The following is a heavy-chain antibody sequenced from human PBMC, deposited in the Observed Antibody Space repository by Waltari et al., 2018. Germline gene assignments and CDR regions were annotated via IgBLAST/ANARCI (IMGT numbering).Heavy chain of an antibody. CDR3: ARGGGPRTVVALTFDL. CDR1: VNTFTNFC. J-gene: IGHJ4*02. D-gene: IGHD3-22*01. Sequence: QVQLVQSGAEAKKTGASVKVSCKASVNTFTNFCNHWLRQAPGQGLEWMGWISPYNGNADYEQKLQGRVTMTTDTSTKTAFLELRSLRSDDTAVYYCARGGGPRTVVALTFDLWGQGTLVTVSS. CDR2: ISPYNGNA. V-gene: IGHV1-18*04.